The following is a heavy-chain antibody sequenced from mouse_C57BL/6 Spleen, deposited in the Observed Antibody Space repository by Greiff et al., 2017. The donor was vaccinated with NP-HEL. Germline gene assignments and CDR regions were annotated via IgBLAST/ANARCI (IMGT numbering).Heavy chain of an antibody. CDR3: ARSYGNPRYFDV. D-gene: IGHD2-1*01. J-gene: IGHJ1*03. CDR2: INPNNGGT. Sequence: VQLQQPGPELVKPGASVKMSCKASGYTFTDYYMHWVKQSHGKSLEWIGDINPNNGGTSYNQKFKGKATLTVDKSSSTAYMQLRSLTSEDSAVYYCARSYGNPRYFDVWGTGTTVTVSS. V-gene: IGHV1-26*01. CDR1: GYTFTDYY.